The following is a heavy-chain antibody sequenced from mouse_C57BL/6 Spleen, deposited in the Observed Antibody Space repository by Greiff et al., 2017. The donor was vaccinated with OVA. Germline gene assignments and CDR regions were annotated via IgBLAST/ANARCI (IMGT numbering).Heavy chain of an antibody. CDR1: GYSITSGYY. D-gene: IGHD1-1*01. Sequence: DVKLQESGPGLVKPSQSLSLTCSVTGYSITSGYYWNWIRQFPGNKLEWMGYITYDGSNNYNPSLKNRISITRDTSKNQFFLKLNSVTTEDTATYYCARAGKLRGAMDYWGQGTSVTVSS. CDR3: ARAGKLRGAMDY. V-gene: IGHV3-6*01. J-gene: IGHJ4*01. CDR2: ITYDGSN.